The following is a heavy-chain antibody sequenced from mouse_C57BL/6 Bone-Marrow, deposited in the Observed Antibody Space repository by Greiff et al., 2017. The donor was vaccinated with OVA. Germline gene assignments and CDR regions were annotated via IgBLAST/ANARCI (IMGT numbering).Heavy chain of an antibody. Sequence: EVQVVESGAELVRPGASVKLSCTASGFNITDYYMHWVKQRPEQGLEWIGWINPENGDTESASKFPGKATITADTSSNTAYLQLSSLTSEDTAVYYCTTTYGYDWVTAWFAYWGQGTLVTVSA. V-gene: IGHV14-4*01. CDR3: TTTYGYDWVTAWFAY. CDR1: GFNITDYY. CDR2: INPENGDT. J-gene: IGHJ3*01. D-gene: IGHD2-2*01.